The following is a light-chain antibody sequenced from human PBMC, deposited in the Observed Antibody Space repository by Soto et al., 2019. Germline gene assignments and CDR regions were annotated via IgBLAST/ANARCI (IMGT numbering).Light chain of an antibody. V-gene: IGLV2-11*01. J-gene: IGLJ3*02. Sequence: QSALTQPRSVSGSPGQSVAISCTGTSSDVGAYNYVSWYQQHPGKAPKFLIYDVTKRPSGVPDRFSGSKSGNTASLTISGLHAEDEADYYCCSYAGRDIYVLFGGGTKLTVL. CDR2: DVT. CDR3: CSYAGRDIYVL. CDR1: SSDVGAYNY.